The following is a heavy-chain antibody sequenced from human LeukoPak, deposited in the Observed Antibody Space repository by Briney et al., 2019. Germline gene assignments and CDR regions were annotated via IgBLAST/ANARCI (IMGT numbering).Heavy chain of an antibody. CDR2: INPNSGDT. CDR3: ARGTIWFGELYHYYYYMDV. J-gene: IGHJ6*03. CDR1: GYTFVGYY. V-gene: IGHV1-18*01. D-gene: IGHD3-10*01. Sequence: ASVKVSCKASGYTFVGYYLNWVRQAPGQGLEWMGWINPNSGDTNHAQKLQGRVTMTTDTSTSTAYMELRSLRSDDTAVYYCARGTIWFGELYHYYYYMDVWGKGTTVTISS.